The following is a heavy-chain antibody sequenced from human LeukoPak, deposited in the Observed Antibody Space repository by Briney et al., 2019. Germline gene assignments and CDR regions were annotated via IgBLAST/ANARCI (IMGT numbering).Heavy chain of an antibody. J-gene: IGHJ4*02. D-gene: IGHD2-2*01. V-gene: IGHV3-30-3*01. CDR3: ARDRAMSFDY. CDR1: GFTFSSYA. CDR2: ISYDGSNK. Sequence: GSLRPSCAASGFTFSSYAMHWVRQAPGKGLEWVAVISYDGSNKYYADSVKGRFTISRDNSKNTLYLQMNSLRAEDTAVYYCARDRAMSFDYWGRGTLVTVSS.